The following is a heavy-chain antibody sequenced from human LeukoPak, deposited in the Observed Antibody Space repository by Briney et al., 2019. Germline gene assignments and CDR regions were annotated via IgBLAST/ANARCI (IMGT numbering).Heavy chain of an antibody. J-gene: IGHJ4*02. D-gene: IGHD7-27*01. CDR2: FYSSWST. V-gene: IGHV4-59*08. CDR1: GGSISNYF. Sequence: SETLSLTCSVSGGSISNYFWTWIRQPPGKGLEWIGYFYSSWSTYYNPSLKSRVTISVDTSKNRFSLKLSTVTAADTAVYYCARRPTGDPKFDYWGQGTLVTVSS. CDR3: ARRPTGDPKFDY.